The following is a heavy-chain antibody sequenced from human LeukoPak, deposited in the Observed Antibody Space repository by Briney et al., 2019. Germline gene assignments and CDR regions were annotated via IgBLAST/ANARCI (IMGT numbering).Heavy chain of an antibody. Sequence: HPGGSLRLSCAASGFTFSSYVMHWVRQAPGKGLEWVAIISYDGSNEYYADSVKGRFTISRDNSKNTLYLQMNSLRAEDTAVYYCARSPSLVEMATITIDCWGQGTLLTVSS. V-gene: IGHV3-30*04. CDR3: ARSPSLVEMATITIDC. CDR1: GFTFSSYV. CDR2: ISYDGSNE. D-gene: IGHD5-24*01. J-gene: IGHJ4*02.